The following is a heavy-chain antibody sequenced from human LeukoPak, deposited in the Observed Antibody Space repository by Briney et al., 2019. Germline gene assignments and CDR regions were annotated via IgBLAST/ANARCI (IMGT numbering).Heavy chain of an antibody. CDR3: ARDRSMVRGAYAFDI. J-gene: IGHJ3*02. CDR2: INPYNGHT. Sequence: ASVKVSCKASGYTFTSYGISWVRQAPGQGLEWMGWINPYNGHTNYAQKLQGRVTMTTDTSTSTAYMELRSLRSDDTVVYYCARDRSMVRGAYAFDIWGQGTMVTVSS. CDR1: GYTFTSYG. D-gene: IGHD3-10*01. V-gene: IGHV1-18*01.